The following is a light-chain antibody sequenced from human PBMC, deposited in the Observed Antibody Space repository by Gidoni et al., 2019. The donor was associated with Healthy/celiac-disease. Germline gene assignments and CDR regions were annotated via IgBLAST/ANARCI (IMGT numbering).Light chain of an antibody. V-gene: IGKV6-21*01. CDR2: YAS. J-gene: IGKJ1*01. CDR1: QNIGSS. CDR3: HQSSSLPWT. Sequence: EIVLTQSPDFQSVTPKEKSTIHCRASQNIGSSVHWYQQKPDQSPKILIKYASQSCLGVPARFSGSGSWTDFTLTINILAAEDAATYYCHQSSSLPWTFGQGTKVEIK.